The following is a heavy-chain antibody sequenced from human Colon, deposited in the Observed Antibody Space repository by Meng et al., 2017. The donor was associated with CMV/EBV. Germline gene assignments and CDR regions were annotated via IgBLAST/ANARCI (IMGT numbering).Heavy chain of an antibody. J-gene: IGHJ5*02. Sequence: GTLSSYAISWVRQAPGQGLEWMGGIIPILGIANYAQKFQGRVTITADKSTSTAYMELSSLRSEDTAVYYCARDRSITMVRGNWFDPWGQGTLVTVSS. CDR1: GTLSSYA. V-gene: IGHV1-69*10. CDR3: ARDRSITMVRGNWFDP. D-gene: IGHD3-10*01. CDR2: IIPILGIA.